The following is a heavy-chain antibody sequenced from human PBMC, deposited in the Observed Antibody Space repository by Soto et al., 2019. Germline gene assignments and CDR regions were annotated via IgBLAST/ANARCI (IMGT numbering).Heavy chain of an antibody. CDR3: AILVGATTKLDYYYGMDV. Sequence: GASVKVSCKASGYTFTGYYMHWVRQAPGQGLEWMGWINPNSGGTNYAQKFQGWVTMTRDTSISTAYMELSRLRSDDTAVYYCAILVGATTKLDYYYGMDVWGQGTTVTVSS. CDR2: INPNSGGT. J-gene: IGHJ6*02. D-gene: IGHD1-26*01. V-gene: IGHV1-2*04. CDR1: GYTFTGYY.